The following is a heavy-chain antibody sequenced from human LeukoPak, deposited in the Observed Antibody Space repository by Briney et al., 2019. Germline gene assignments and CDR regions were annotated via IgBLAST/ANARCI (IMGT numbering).Heavy chain of an antibody. CDR3: ANFGRGYDFADY. V-gene: IGHV3-23*01. CDR2: ISGSGGST. CDR1: GFTFSSYA. Sequence: PGGSLRLSCAASGFTFSSYAMSWVRQAPGKGLEWVSAISGSGGSTYYADSVKGRFTISRDNSKNTLYLQMNSLRAEDTAVYYCANFGRGYDFADYWGQGTLVTVSS. D-gene: IGHD3-3*01. J-gene: IGHJ4*02.